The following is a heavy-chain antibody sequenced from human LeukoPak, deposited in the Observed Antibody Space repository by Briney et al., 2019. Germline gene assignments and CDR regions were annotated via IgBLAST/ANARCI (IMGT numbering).Heavy chain of an antibody. J-gene: IGHJ6*03. CDR3: ARGYGSGPSGYYYYYYMDV. CDR2: INPSGGST. Sequence: ASVKVSCKTSGYTFTSYGITWVRQAPGQGLEWMGIINPSGGSTSYAQKFQGRVTMTRDMSTSTVYMELSSLRSEDTAVYYCARGYGSGPSGYYYYYYMDVWGKGTTVTVSS. D-gene: IGHD3-10*01. CDR1: GYTFTSYG. V-gene: IGHV1-46*01.